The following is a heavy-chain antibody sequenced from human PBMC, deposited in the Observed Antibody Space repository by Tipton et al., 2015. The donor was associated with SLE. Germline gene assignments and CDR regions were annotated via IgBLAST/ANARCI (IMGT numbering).Heavy chain of an antibody. V-gene: IGHV1-46*01. D-gene: IGHD2-21*02. CDR3: ARRCGGDCLYGMDV. CDR2: INPSGGST. CDR1: GYTFTSYY. J-gene: IGHJ6*02. Sequence: QLVQSGAEVKKPGASVKVSCKASGYTFTSYYMHWVRQAPGQGLEWMGIINPSGGSTNYAQKFQGRVTITTDESTSAAYMELSSLRSEDTAVYYCARRCGGDCLYGMDVWGQGTTVTVSS.